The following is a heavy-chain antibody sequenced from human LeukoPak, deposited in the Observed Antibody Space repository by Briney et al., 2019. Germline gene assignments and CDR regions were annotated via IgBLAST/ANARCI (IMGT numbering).Heavy chain of an antibody. Sequence: GRSLRLSCAASGFTFSSYSMHWVRQAPGKGLEWVAVISYDGSNKYYADSVKGRFTISRDNSKNTLYLQMNSLRAEDTAVYYCAKDHRVRYDILTGHDYWGQGTLVTVSS. CDR1: GFTFSSYS. V-gene: IGHV3-30*18. CDR2: ISYDGSNK. D-gene: IGHD3-9*01. CDR3: AKDHRVRYDILTGHDY. J-gene: IGHJ4*02.